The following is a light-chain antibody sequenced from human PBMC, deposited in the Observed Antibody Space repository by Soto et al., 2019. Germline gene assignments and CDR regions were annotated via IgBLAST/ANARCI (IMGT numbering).Light chain of an antibody. V-gene: IGKV1-5*01. CDR3: QNYNTWPWT. Sequence: DFQMTQSPSTLSSSVGDSVTITCRASQNIRSRLAWFQQKPGKAPKLLIYDDSSLESGVPQRFSGSGSETELILTISSLQSEDSATYYCQNYNTWPWTCGQGTKVDIK. CDR2: DDS. CDR1: QNIRSR. J-gene: IGKJ1*01.